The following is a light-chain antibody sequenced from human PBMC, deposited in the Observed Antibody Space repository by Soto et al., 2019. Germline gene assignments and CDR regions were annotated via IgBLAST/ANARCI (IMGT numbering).Light chain of an antibody. Sequence: DIQMTQSPSTLSASVGDRVTITCRASQSISTWLAWYQQRPGIAPRLLIYHASTLNSGVPSRFSSSGSGTEFTLTISSLQPADFATYFCQQYFIYTFGQGTKLEIK. CDR3: QQYFIYT. CDR1: QSISTW. CDR2: HAS. J-gene: IGKJ2*01. V-gene: IGKV1-5*01.